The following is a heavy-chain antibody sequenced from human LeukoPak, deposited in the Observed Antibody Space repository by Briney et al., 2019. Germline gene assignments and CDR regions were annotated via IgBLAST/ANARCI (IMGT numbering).Heavy chain of an antibody. Sequence: GRSLRLSCAASGFTFSNYGMHWVRQAPGKGLEWVALMWYDGSNKYYGDSVKGRFTISRDNSENTLYLQMNSLRAEDTAVYYCARDPGYSSNWYFDYWGQGTLVTVSS. D-gene: IGHD6-13*01. V-gene: IGHV3-33*01. CDR1: GFTFSNYG. CDR2: MWYDGSNK. CDR3: ARDPGYSSNWYFDY. J-gene: IGHJ4*02.